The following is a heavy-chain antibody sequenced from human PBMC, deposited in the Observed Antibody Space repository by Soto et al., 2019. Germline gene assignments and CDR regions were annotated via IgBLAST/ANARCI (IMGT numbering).Heavy chain of an antibody. J-gene: IGHJ3*02. CDR3: AKDSNSSSWYHFLGAFDI. Sequence: QVQLVESGGGVVQPGRSLRLSCAASGFTFSSYGMHWVRQAPGKGLEWVAVISYDGSNKYYADSVKGRFTISRDNSKNTLYLQMNSLRAEDTAVYYCAKDSNSSSWYHFLGAFDIWGQGTMVTVSS. CDR1: GFTFSSYG. CDR2: ISYDGSNK. D-gene: IGHD6-13*01. V-gene: IGHV3-30*18.